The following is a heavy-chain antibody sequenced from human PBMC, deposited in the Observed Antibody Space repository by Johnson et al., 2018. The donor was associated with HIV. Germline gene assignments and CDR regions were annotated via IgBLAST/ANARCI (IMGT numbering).Heavy chain of an antibody. D-gene: IGHD1-26*01. CDR2: IWYDGSNK. Sequence: QVQLVESGGGVVQPGRSLRLSCAASGFTFSSYGMHWVRQAPGKGLEWVAVIWYDGSNKYYADSVKGRFTISRDNSKNTLYLQMNSLRAEDTAGYYCARERVGDAFDIWGQGTMVTVSS. J-gene: IGHJ3*02. CDR1: GFTFSSYG. V-gene: IGHV3-33*01. CDR3: ARERVGDAFDI.